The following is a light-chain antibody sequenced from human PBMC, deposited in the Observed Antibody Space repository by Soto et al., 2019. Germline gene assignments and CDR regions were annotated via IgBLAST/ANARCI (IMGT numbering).Light chain of an antibody. CDR1: QSVSSSY. CDR2: RTS. Sequence: VLTQSPGILSLSPGERATLACWASQSVSSSYIAWYQQKPGQAPRLIIYRTSSRATGIPDRFSGSGSGTDFTLTISRLEPEDFAVYYCQQFGLSPRFTFGPGTKVDV. V-gene: IGKV3-20*01. CDR3: QQFGLSPRFT. J-gene: IGKJ3*01.